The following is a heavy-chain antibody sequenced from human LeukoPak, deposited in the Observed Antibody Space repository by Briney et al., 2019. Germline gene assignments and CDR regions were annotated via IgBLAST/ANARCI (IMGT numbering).Heavy chain of an antibody. D-gene: IGHD6-6*01. Sequence: GGSRRLSWTASGFNLGNYGMSWVRQAPGKGLEWVSGLSDAGVRIFYADSVRGRFTVSRDNSKNTLYLQMDSLRAEDTAVYYCANTHCDSSPIVWNFWGQGTLVTVSS. V-gene: IGHV3-23*01. CDR1: GFNLGNYG. CDR3: ANTHCDSSPIVWNF. J-gene: IGHJ4*02. CDR2: LSDAGVRI.